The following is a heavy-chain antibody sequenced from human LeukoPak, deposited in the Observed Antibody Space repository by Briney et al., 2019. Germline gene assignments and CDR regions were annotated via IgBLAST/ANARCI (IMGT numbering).Heavy chain of an antibody. CDR3: ASEEGVYYDSSGYGDY. V-gene: IGHV3-7*01. CDR1: GFTFSSYW. J-gene: IGHJ4*02. CDR2: IKTDASEK. D-gene: IGHD3-22*01. Sequence: GGSLRLSCAASGFTFSSYWMSWVRQAPGKGREWVANIKTDASEKYYVDSVKGRFTISRDNAQNSLYLQMNSLRAEDTAVYYCASEEGVYYDSSGYGDYWGQGTLVTVSS.